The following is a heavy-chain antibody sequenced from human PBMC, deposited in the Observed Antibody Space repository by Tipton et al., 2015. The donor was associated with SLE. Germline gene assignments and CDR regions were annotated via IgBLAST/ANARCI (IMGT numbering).Heavy chain of an antibody. D-gene: IGHD6-6*01. CDR1: GGSFSGYY. Sequence: TLSLTCAVYGGSFSGYYWSWIRQPPGKGLEWIGEINHSGSTNYNPSLKSRVTISVDTSKNQFSLKLNSVTAADTAVYYCASLSEYSSSSSYFDYWGQGTLVTVSS. J-gene: IGHJ4*02. CDR2: INHSGST. V-gene: IGHV4-34*01. CDR3: ASLSEYSSSSSYFDY.